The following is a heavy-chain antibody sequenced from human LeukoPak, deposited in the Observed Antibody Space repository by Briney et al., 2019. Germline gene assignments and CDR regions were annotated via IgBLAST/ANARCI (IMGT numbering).Heavy chain of an antibody. CDR2: VNEDGSEQ. V-gene: IGHV3-7*01. J-gene: IGHJ5*02. CDR1: GLSFSSHW. CDR3: ARGRGWIDP. Sequence: GGSLRLSCAASGLSFSSHWMTWVRQAPGKGLEWVANVNEDGSEQNYLDSVKGRFTISRDNAKNSVYLQMHGLRVEETAVYFCARGRGWIDPWGPGTLVTVSS. D-gene: IGHD5-24*01.